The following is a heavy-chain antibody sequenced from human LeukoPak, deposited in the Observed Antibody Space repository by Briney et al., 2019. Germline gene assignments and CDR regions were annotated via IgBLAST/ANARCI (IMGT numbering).Heavy chain of an antibody. D-gene: IGHD3-10*01. CDR1: GGAISSYY. CDR3: VRANTMVRGVRPYYFDY. J-gene: IGHJ4*02. CDR2: IYYSGST. V-gene: IGHV4-59*01. Sequence: KPSETLSLTCTVSGGAISSYYWSWIRQPPGKGLEWIGYIYYSGSTNYNPSLKSRVTISVDTSKNQFSLKLSSVTAADTALYYCVRANTMVRGVRPYYFDYWGQGTLVTVSS.